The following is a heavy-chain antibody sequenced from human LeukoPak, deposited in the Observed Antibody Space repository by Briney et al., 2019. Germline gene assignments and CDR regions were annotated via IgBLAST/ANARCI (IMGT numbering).Heavy chain of an antibody. D-gene: IGHD2-2*01. CDR3: AKVDCSSTSCYLDYYYYMDV. Sequence: PGGSLRLSCAASGFTFSSYAMSWVRQAPGKGLEWVSAISGSGGSTYYADSVKGRFTISRDNSKNTLYLQMNSLRAEDTAVYYCAKVDCSSTSCYLDYYYYMDVWGKGTTVTVSS. V-gene: IGHV3-23*01. J-gene: IGHJ6*03. CDR2: ISGSGGST. CDR1: GFTFSSYA.